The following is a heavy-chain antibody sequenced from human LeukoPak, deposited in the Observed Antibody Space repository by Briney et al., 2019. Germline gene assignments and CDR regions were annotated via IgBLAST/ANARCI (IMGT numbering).Heavy chain of an antibody. Sequence: GASVKVSCKASGYTFTSYDINWVRQAPGQGLEWMGGIIPIFGTANYAQKFQGRVTITADESTSTAYMELSSLRSEDTAVYYCARTNCSGGSCYYYGMDVWGQGTTVTVSS. CDR3: ARTNCSGGSCYYYGMDV. D-gene: IGHD2-15*01. CDR1: GYTFTSYD. V-gene: IGHV1-69*13. J-gene: IGHJ6*02. CDR2: IIPIFGTA.